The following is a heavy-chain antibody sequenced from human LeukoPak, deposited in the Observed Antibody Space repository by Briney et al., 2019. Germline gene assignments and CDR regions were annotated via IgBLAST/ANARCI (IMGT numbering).Heavy chain of an antibody. CDR3: ASLSGLYSSSPQDYYYYGMDV. CDR2: INAGNGNT. Sequence: GASVKVSCKAPGYTFTSYAMHWVRQAPGQRLEWMGWINAGNGNTKYSQKFQGRVTITRDTSASTAYMELSSLRSEDTAVYYCASLSGLYSSSPQDYYYYGMDVWGQGTTVTVSS. CDR1: GYTFTSYA. V-gene: IGHV1-3*01. D-gene: IGHD6-6*01. J-gene: IGHJ6*02.